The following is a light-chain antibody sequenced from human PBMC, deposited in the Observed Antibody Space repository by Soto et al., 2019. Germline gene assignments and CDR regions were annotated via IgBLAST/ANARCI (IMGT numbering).Light chain of an antibody. CDR2: DVG. CDR1: SSDIGGYNF. CDR3: NSYRTVSTYV. J-gene: IGLJ1*01. Sequence: ALTQPASVSGSPGQSITIACTGTSSDIGGYNFVSWYQQHPGKAPKLLIYDVGNRPSGVSNRFSGSKSGNTASLTISGLQAEDEAHYYCNSYRTVSTYVFGTGTKLTVL. V-gene: IGLV2-14*01.